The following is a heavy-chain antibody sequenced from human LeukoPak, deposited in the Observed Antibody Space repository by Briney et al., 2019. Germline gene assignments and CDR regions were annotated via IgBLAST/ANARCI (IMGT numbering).Heavy chain of an antibody. V-gene: IGHV3-48*02. J-gene: IGHJ4*02. Sequence: QPGGSLRLSCAASGFTFSSYSMNWVRQTPGKGLEWVSYIGTSSSIIYYADSVKGRFTISRDNAKNSLYLQMNSLRDEDTAVYYCARHDYAGNSGDYWDQGTLVTVSS. CDR2: IGTSSSII. CDR1: GFTFSSYS. CDR3: ARHDYAGNSGDY. D-gene: IGHD4-23*01.